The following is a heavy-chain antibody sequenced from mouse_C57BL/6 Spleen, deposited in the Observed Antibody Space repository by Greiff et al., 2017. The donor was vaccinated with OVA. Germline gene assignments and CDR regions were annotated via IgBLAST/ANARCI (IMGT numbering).Heavy chain of an antibody. CDR1: GYTFTSYW. V-gene: IGHV1-69*01. CDR3: ARRDSSGYQAWFAY. Sequence: QVQLQQPGAELVMPGASVKLSCKASGYTFTSYWMHWVKQRPGQGLEWIGEIDPSDSYTNYNQKFKGKSTLTVDKSSSTAYMQLSSLTSEDSAVYDCARRDSSGYQAWFAYWGQGTLVTVSA. CDR2: IDPSDSYT. J-gene: IGHJ3*01. D-gene: IGHD3-2*02.